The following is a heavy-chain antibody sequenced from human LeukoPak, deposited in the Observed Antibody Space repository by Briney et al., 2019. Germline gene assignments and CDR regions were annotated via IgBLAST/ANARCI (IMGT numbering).Heavy chain of an antibody. CDR3: AREGEIYSNSYYYYGMDV. D-gene: IGHD4-11*01. J-gene: IGHJ6*02. V-gene: IGHV1-18*01. CDR1: AYTFTSYG. Sequence: ASVKVSCKASAYTFTSYGISRVRQAPGQGLEWMGWISAYNGNTNYEQKLQGRVTMTTDTSTSTAYMELRSLRSEDTAVYYGAREGEIYSNSYYYYGMDVWGQGTTVTVSS. CDR2: ISAYNGNT.